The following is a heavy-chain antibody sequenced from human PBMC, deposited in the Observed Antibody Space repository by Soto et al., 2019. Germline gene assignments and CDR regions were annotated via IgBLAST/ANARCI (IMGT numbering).Heavy chain of an antibody. CDR2: IYHSGST. CDR1: GYSISSGYY. V-gene: IGHV4-38-2*02. D-gene: IGHD6-19*01. CDR3: ARDSVAVAGTKVEYGMDV. Sequence: PSETLSLTCAVSGYSISSGYYWGWIRQPPGKGLEWIGSIYHSGSTYYNPSLKSRVTISVDTSKNQFSLKLSSVTAADTAVYYCARDSVAVAGTKVEYGMDVWGQGTTVTVSS. J-gene: IGHJ6*02.